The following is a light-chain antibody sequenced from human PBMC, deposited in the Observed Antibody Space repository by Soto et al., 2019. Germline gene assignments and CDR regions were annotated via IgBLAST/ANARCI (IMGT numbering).Light chain of an antibody. CDR1: QSVSSY. CDR2: DAS. CDR3: QQRSNWPPVT. Sequence: EIVLTQSPATLSLSPGERATLSCRASQSVSSYLAWYQQKPGQPPRLLIYDASNRATGIPSRFSSSGSGTDFTLTISSLEPEDFAVYYCQQRSNWPPVTFGQGTRLEIK. J-gene: IGKJ5*01. V-gene: IGKV3-11*01.